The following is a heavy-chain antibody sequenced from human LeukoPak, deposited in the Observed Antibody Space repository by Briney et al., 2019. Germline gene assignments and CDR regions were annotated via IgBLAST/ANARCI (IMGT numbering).Heavy chain of an antibody. CDR3: TTGEYYDSSGRANDY. Sequence: SGGSLRLSCAACGFTFSNAWMSWVRQAPGKGLEWVGRIKSKTDGGTTDYAAPVKGRFTISRDDSKNTLYLQMNSLKTEDTAVYYCTTGEYYDSSGRANDYWGQGTLVTVSS. J-gene: IGHJ4*02. CDR1: GFTFSNAW. V-gene: IGHV3-15*01. D-gene: IGHD3-22*01. CDR2: IKSKTDGGTT.